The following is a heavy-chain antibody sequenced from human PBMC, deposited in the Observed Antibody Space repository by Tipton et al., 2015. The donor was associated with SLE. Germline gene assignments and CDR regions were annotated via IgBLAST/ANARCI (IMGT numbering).Heavy chain of an antibody. CDR3: ARRDSGSYQGPQHKYFDL. CDR2: IYPGDSDT. D-gene: IGHD1-26*01. Sequence: QLVQSGAEVKKPGESLKISCKGSGYSFTSYWIGWVRQMPGKGLEWMRIIYPGDSDTRYSPSFQGQVTFSADKSISTAYLQWGSLKASDTAMYYCARRDSGSYQGPQHKYFDLWGRGKMVTVSS. CDR1: GYSFTSYW. J-gene: IGHJ2*01. V-gene: IGHV5-51*03.